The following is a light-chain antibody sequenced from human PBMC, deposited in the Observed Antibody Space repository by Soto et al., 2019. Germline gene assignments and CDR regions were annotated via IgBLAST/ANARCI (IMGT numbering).Light chain of an antibody. CDR2: AAS. J-gene: IGKJ4*01. CDR3: QQYYSFPPT. V-gene: IGKV1-27*01. Sequence: DIQMTQSPSSLSASVGDRVTITCRASQGIRIYLAWYQQKPGKVPKLLIYAASTLQSGVPSRFSGSGSGTDFTLTISCLQSEDFATYYCQQYYSFPPTFGGGTKVDIK. CDR1: QGIRIY.